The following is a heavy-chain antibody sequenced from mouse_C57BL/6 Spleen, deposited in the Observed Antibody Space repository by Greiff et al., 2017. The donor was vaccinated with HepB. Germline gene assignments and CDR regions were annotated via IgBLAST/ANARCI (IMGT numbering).Heavy chain of an antibody. CDR3: ARKRVTTVEDWYVDV. V-gene: IGHV2-9-1*01. Sequence: VKLMESGPGLVAPSQSLSITCTVSGFSLTSYAISWVRQPPGKGLEWLGVIWTGGGTNYNSALKSRLSISKDNSKSQVFLKMKSLQTDDTARYYCARKRVTTVEDWYVDVWGTGTTVTVSS. D-gene: IGHD1-1*01. CDR2: IWTGGGT. CDR1: GFSLTSYA. J-gene: IGHJ1*03.